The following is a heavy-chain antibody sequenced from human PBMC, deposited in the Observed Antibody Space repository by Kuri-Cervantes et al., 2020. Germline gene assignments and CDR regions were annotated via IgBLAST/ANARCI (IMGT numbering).Heavy chain of an antibody. V-gene: IGHV3-30*03. J-gene: IGHJ2*01. CDR3: ARENWYFDL. Sequence: GGSLRLSCAASGFTFSSYGMHWVRQAPGKGLEWVAVISYDGSNKYYADSVTGRFTISRDNSKNTLYLQMGSLRAEVMAVYYCARENWYFDLWGHGTLVTVSS. CDR2: ISYDGSNK. CDR1: GFTFSSYG.